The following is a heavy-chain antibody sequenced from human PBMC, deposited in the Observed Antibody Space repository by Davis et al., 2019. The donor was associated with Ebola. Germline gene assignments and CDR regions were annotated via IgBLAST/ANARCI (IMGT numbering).Heavy chain of an antibody. D-gene: IGHD3-10*01. CDR1: GGSISSSSYY. CDR3: ARLYYGFDY. J-gene: IGHJ4*02. Sequence: SETLSLTCTVSGGSISSSSYYWGWIRQPPGKGLEWIGYIYYSGSTNYNPSLKSRVTISVDTSKNQFSLKLSSVTAADTAVYYCARLYYGFDYWGQGTLVTVSS. V-gene: IGHV4-61*05. CDR2: IYYSGST.